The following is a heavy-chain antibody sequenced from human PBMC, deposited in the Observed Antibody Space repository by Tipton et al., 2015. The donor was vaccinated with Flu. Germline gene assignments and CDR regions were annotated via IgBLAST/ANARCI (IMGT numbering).Heavy chain of an antibody. J-gene: IGHJ4*02. CDR3: ARSPGYYFDY. Sequence: TLSLTCTVSGGSISGYYWGWIRQPPGKGLEWIAFIYYSGGTNYNPSLQSRVTISVDTSKNQVSLKLSSVTAADTAVYYCARSPGYYFDYWGQGTLVTVSS. V-gene: IGHV4-59*08. D-gene: IGHD6-25*01. CDR2: IYYSGGT. CDR1: GGSISGYY.